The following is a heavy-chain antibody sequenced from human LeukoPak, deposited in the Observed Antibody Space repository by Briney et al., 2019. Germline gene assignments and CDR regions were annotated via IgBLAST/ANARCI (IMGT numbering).Heavy chain of an antibody. CDR1: GVSLRGYY. Sequence: SETLSLTCAVSGVSLRGYYWSWVRQSPEKGLEWIGEISHEGDSIYNPSLKSRLTLSVDMSKNQFSLKLRSVTAADMAVYYCARGRNYVSDFYFDVWGKGTTVIVSS. V-gene: IGHV4-34*01. D-gene: IGHD1-7*01. CDR2: ISHEGDS. CDR3: ARGRNYVSDFYFDV. J-gene: IGHJ6*03.